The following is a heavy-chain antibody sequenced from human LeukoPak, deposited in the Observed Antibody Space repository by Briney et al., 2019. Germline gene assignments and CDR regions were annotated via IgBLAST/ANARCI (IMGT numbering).Heavy chain of an antibody. CDR2: INTDGSST. CDR3: ARPVCGGDCYPYDY. J-gene: IGHJ4*02. D-gene: IGHD2-21*02. CDR1: GFTFSDNW. V-gene: IGHV3-74*01. Sequence: GGSLRLSCAASGFTFSDNWMHWVRQVPGKGLVWVSRINTDGSSTGYADSVKGRFTISRDNAKNTLYLQMDSLRAEDTAVYYCARPVCGGDCYPYDYWGQGTLVTVSS.